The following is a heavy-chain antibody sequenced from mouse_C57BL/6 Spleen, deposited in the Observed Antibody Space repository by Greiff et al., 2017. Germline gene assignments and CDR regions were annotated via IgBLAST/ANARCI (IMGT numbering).Heavy chain of an antibody. CDR2: ISSGGSYT. Sequence: EVHLVESGGDLVKPGGSLKLSCAASGFTFSSYGMSWVRQTPDKRLEWVATISSGGSYTYYPDSVKGRFTISRDNAKNTLYLQMSSLKSEDTAMYYCARHGGYGSSKYYFDYWGQGTTLTVSS. V-gene: IGHV5-6*01. J-gene: IGHJ2*01. D-gene: IGHD1-1*01. CDR1: GFTFSSYG. CDR3: ARHGGYGSSKYYFDY.